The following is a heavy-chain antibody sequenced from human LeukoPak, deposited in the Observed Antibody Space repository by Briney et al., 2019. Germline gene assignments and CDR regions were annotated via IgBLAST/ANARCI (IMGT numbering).Heavy chain of an antibody. V-gene: IGHV3-72*01. CDR2: TRTKAKDYTT. Sequence: PGGSLRLSCATSGFTFSDHYMDWVRQAPGKGLEGVARTRTKAKDYTTEYAASVKGRFTVSRDESMHSLYLQMNSLKTEDTAVYYCARGPTVTCNYHYGMDVWGQGTTVTVSS. J-gene: IGHJ6*02. CDR1: GFTFSDHY. CDR3: ARGPTVTCNYHYGMDV. D-gene: IGHD4-17*01.